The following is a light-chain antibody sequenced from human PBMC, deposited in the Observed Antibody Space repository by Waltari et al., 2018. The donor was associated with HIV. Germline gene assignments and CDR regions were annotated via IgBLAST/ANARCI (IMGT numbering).Light chain of an antibody. Sequence: KFMLTQPHSMSESPGKTVTISCTRTSGSIDSNYVQWFQQRPGSAPTTGIFDADRRPSCGPALFAGSIDKSSNSASLTISGLRPEDEADYYCQSFETGTQVFGGGTKLTVL. CDR1: SGSIDSNY. J-gene: IGLJ3*02. CDR3: QSFETGTQV. V-gene: IGLV6-57*03. CDR2: DAD.